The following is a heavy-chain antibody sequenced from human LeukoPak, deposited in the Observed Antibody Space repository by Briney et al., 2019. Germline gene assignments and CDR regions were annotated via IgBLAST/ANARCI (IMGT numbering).Heavy chain of an antibody. CDR1: GFTFDDYA. V-gene: IGHV3-9*01. CDR3: AKDLGGWDNAFDI. D-gene: IGHD6-19*01. J-gene: IGHJ3*02. CDR2: ISWNSGSI. Sequence: GGSLRLSCAASGFTFDDYAMHWVRQASGKGLEWVSGISWNSGSIGYADSVKGRFTISRDNAKNSLYLQMNSLRAEDTALYYCAKDLGGWDNAFDIWGQGTMVTVSS.